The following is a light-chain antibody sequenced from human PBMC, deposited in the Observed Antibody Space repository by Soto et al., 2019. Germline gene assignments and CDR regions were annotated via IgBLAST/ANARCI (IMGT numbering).Light chain of an antibody. CDR2: GAS. V-gene: IGKV3-15*01. Sequence: EIVMTQSPATLSVSPGERATLSCRASQSVSSNLAWYQQKPGQAPRLLIYGASTRATGIPARFSGSGSGTEFTLTISSLQSEDFPIYYRQQHNNWPYTSGQGTRLEIK. CDR1: QSVSSN. CDR3: QQHNNWPYT. J-gene: IGKJ2*01.